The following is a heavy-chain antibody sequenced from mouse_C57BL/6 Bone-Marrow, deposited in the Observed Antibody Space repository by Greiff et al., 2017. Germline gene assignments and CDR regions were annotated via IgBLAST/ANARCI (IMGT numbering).Heavy chain of an antibody. CDR3: ARKRDYSNTWFAY. Sequence: VQLQQPGAELVKPGASVKLSCKASGYTFTSYWMHWVKQRPGQGLEWIGMIHPNSGSTNYNEKFKSKATLTVDKSSSTAYMQLSSLTSEDSAVXYCARKRDYSNTWFAYWGQGTLVTVSA. V-gene: IGHV1-64*01. D-gene: IGHD2-5*01. CDR1: GYTFTSYW. J-gene: IGHJ3*01. CDR2: IHPNSGST.